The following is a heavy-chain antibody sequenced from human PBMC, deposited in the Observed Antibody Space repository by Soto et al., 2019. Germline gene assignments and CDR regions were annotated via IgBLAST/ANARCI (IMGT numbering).Heavy chain of an antibody. Sequence: GGSLRLSCSTSGFTFKGCAISWVRHAPGKGLEWVSGISGSGGATYYTDSVEGRFTISKDFSKNTVSLQMTGLRVDDTAVYYCARTRTAFYRYYFDSWGQGALVTVSS. CDR2: ISGSGGAT. J-gene: IGHJ4*02. V-gene: IGHV3-23*01. CDR1: GFTFKGCA. CDR3: ARTRTAFYRYYFDS. D-gene: IGHD2-21*02.